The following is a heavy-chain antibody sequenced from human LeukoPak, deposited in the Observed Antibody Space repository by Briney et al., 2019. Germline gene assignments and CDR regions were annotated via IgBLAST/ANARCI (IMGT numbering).Heavy chain of an antibody. V-gene: IGHV4-34*01. Sequence: SETLSLTCAVYGGSFSGYYWSWIRQPPGMGLEWIGEINHSGSTNYNPSLKSRVTISVDTSKNQFSLKLSSVTAADTAVYYCARGPQWLDAFDIWGQGTMVTVSS. CDR3: ARGPQWLDAFDI. J-gene: IGHJ3*02. CDR2: INHSGST. D-gene: IGHD3-22*01. CDR1: GGSFSGYY.